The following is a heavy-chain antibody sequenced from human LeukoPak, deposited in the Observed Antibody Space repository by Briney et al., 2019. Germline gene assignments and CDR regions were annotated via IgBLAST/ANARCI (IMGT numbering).Heavy chain of an antibody. CDR3: TTGPVVAATYYYYYYGMDV. CDR1: GFTFSNAW. CDR2: IKSKTDGGTT. J-gene: IGHJ6*02. D-gene: IGHD2-15*01. Sequence: GGSLRLSCAASGFTFSNAWMSWVRQAPGKGLEWVGRIKSKTDGGTTGYAAPVKGRFTISRDDSKNTLYLQMNSLKTEDTAVYYCTTGPVVAATYYYYYYGMDVWGQGTTVTVSS. V-gene: IGHV3-15*01.